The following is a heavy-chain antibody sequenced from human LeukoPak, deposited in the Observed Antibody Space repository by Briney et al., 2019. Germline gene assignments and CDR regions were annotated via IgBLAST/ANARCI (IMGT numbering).Heavy chain of an antibody. Sequence: SETLSLTCSVSGGSISGSSYYWGWIRQPPGKGLEWIGSLYYSGSTYYNPSLKSRVTISVDMSKNQFSLKLNSVTATDTAVYYCARHWVGDPFRYWGQGTLVTVSS. V-gene: IGHV4-39*01. CDR2: LYYSGST. J-gene: IGHJ4*02. CDR3: ARHWVGDPFRY. CDR1: GGSISGSSYY. D-gene: IGHD3-10*01.